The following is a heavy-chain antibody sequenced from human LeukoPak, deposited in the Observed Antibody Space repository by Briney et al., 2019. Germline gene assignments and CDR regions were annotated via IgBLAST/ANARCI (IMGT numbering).Heavy chain of an antibody. V-gene: IGHV1-2*06. Sequence: ASVKVSCKASGYTFTGYHMHWVRQAPGQGLEWMGRINPNSGGTNYAQKFQGRVTMTRDTSISTAYMELSRLRSDDTAVYYVARDLPTYTDYWGRGTLVTVSS. D-gene: IGHD1-1*01. J-gene: IGHJ4*02. CDR1: GYTFTGYH. CDR3: ARDLPTYTDY. CDR2: INPNSGGT.